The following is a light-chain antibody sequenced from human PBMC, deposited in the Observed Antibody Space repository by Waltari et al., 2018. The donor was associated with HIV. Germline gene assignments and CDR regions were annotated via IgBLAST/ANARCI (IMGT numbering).Light chain of an antibody. CDR3: AVWDDRLSATL. CDR2: SNN. J-gene: IGLJ7*01. Sequence: QSAVTQSRSAAGTPGQRVTIACSGSMSNIGGHYVHWYQQLPGTDNKLLMYSNNQRPSGVPDRFYGSKTRTSASLDLSGVRAADEADYYCAVWDDRLSATLLGGGTQLTVL. CDR1: MSNIGGHY. V-gene: IGLV1-47*02.